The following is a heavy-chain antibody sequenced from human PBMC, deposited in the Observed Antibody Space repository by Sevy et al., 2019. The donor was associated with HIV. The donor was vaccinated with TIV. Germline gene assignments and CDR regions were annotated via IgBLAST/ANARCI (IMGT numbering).Heavy chain of an antibody. CDR2: IYYSGST. CDR3: ARGGDSSSWYYYYMDV. D-gene: IGHD6-13*01. CDR1: GGSISSYY. Sequence: SETLSLTCTVSGGSISSYYWSWIRQPPGKGLEWIGYIYYSGSTNYNPSLKSRVTISVDTSKNQFSLKLSSVTAADTAVYYCARGGDSSSWYYYYMDVWGKGTTVTVSS. J-gene: IGHJ6*03. V-gene: IGHV4-59*01.